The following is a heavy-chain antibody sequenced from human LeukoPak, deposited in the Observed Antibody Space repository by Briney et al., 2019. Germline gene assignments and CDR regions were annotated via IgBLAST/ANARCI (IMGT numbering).Heavy chain of an antibody. J-gene: IGHJ4*02. V-gene: IGHV4-59*01. CDR3: ARVVERWLPIDY. CDR1: GGSISRYY. D-gene: IGHD5-24*01. CDR2: IYYSGST. Sequence: PSETLSLTCAVSGGSISRYYWSWIRQPPGKGLEWIGYIYYSGSTNYNPSLKSRVTISVDTSKNQFSLELSSVTAADTAVYYCARVVERWLPIDYWGQGTLVTVSS.